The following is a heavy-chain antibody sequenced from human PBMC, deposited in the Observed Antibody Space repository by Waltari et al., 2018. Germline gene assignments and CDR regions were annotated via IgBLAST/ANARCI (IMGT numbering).Heavy chain of an antibody. CDR2: THYGGGT. CDR3: ARLYDSTRYHNKFFDF. CDR1: GGSINTSDFS. D-gene: IGHD3-22*01. V-gene: IGHV4-39*01. J-gene: IGHJ4*02. Sequence: QLQLQESGPGLVKPSETLSLTCTVPGGSINTSDFSWGWVRQPPGKEMEGIGSTHYGGGTFTHPSLNSRATISVETSKNQFSLRLNAVTATDAAVYYCARLYDSTRYHNKFFDFWGQGTLVTVSS.